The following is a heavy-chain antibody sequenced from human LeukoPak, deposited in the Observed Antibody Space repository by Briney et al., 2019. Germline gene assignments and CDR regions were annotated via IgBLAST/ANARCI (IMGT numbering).Heavy chain of an antibody. V-gene: IGHV1-2*02. CDR1: GYTFTGYY. CDR3: ARTLWFGELPPFDY. CDR2: INPNSGGT. Sequence: ASVKVSCKASGYTFTGYYMHWVRQAPGQGLEWMGWINPNSGGTNYAQKFQGRVTMTRDTSISTAYMELSRLRSDDTAVYYCARTLWFGELPPFDYWGQGTLVIVSS. J-gene: IGHJ4*02. D-gene: IGHD3-10*01.